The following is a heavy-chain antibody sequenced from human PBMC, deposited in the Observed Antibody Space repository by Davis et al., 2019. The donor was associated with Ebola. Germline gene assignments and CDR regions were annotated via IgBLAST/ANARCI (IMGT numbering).Heavy chain of an antibody. J-gene: IGHJ6*02. D-gene: IGHD2-2*01. CDR2: INHSGST. CDR3: ARDWCSSATCYAGYYNGMDV. CDR1: GGSFSGYY. Sequence: MPSETLSLTCAVYGGSFSGYYWSWIRQPPGKGLEWIGEINHSGSTYYNPSLKSRVTISVDTSKNQFSLKLSSVTAADTAVYYCARDWCSSATCYAGYYNGMDVWGQGTTVTVSS. V-gene: IGHV4-34*01.